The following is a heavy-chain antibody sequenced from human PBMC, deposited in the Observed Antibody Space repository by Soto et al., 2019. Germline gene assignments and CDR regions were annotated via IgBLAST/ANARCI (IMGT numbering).Heavy chain of an antibody. Sequence: QVQLQESGPGLVKPSQTLSLTCTVSGGSISSGGYYWSWIRQHPGKGLEWIGYIYYSGSTYYNPSLKSRVTISVDTSKNQFSLKLSSVTAADTAVYYCARDQDREYVGYWYFDLWGRGTLVTVSS. CDR3: ARDQDREYVGYWYFDL. D-gene: IGHD3-16*01. CDR2: IYYSGST. V-gene: IGHV4-31*03. CDR1: GGSISSGGYY. J-gene: IGHJ2*01.